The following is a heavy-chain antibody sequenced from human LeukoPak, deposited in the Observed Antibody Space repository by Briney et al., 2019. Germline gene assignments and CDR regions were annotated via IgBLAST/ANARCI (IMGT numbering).Heavy chain of an antibody. D-gene: IGHD3-22*01. Sequence: GGSLRLSCAASGFTFSSYWMSWVRQAPGKGLEWVANIKQDGSEKYYVDSVKGRFTISRDNAKNSLYLQMNSLRAEDTAVYYCARRHYYDSSGYYYYWGQGTLVTVSS. CDR1: GFTFSSYW. V-gene: IGHV3-7*01. CDR2: IKQDGSEK. J-gene: IGHJ4*02. CDR3: ARRHYYDSSGYYYY.